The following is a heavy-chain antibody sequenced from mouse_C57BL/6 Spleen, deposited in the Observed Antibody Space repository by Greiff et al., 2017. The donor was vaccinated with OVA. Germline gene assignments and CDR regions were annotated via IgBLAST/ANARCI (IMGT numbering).Heavy chain of an antibody. J-gene: IGHJ1*03. CDR2: INYDGSST. CDR1: GFTFSDYY. CDR3: ARELGFWYFDV. Sequence: DVMLVESEGGLVQPGSSMKLSCTASGFTFSDYYMAWVRQVPEKGLEWVANINYDGSSTYYLDSLKSRFIISRDNAKNILYLQMSSLKSEDTATYYCARELGFWYFDVWGTGTTVTVSS. D-gene: IGHD4-1*01. V-gene: IGHV5-16*01.